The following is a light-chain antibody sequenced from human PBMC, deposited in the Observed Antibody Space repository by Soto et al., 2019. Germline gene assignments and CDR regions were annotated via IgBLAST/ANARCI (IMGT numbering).Light chain of an antibody. CDR3: QSYDSSLSGSI. J-gene: IGLJ2*01. Sequence: QSVLTQPPSVSGAPGQRVTISCTGSSSNIGAGYDVHWYQQLPGTAPKLLIYGNSNRPSGVPDRFSGSKSGTSASLAITGLQDEDEADYYCQSYDSSLSGSIFGGWTKLTVL. CDR2: GNS. CDR1: SSNIGAGYD. V-gene: IGLV1-40*01.